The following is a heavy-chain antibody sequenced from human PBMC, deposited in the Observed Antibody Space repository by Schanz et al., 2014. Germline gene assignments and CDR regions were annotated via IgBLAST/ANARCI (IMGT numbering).Heavy chain of an antibody. Sequence: EVQLLDSGGGLVQPGGSLRLSCAASGFTFSTYAMSWVRQAPGKGLEWVSAISGSGGSTYYADSMKGRFTISRDNSRNTLYLQMNSLRTEDTAVYYCASPSGYSDYGTYFDFWGQGTLVTVSS. D-gene: IGHD5-12*01. J-gene: IGHJ4*02. V-gene: IGHV3-23*01. CDR1: GFTFSTYA. CDR3: ASPSGYSDYGTYFDF. CDR2: ISGSGGST.